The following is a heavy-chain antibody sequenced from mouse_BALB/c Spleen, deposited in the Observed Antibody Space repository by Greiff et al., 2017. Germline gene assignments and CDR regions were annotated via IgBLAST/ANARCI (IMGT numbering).Heavy chain of an antibody. Sequence: VQLKESGAELVKPGASVKLSCTASGFNIKDTYMHWVKQRPEQGLEWIGRIDPANGNTKYDPKFQGKATITADTSSNTAYLQLSSLTSEDTAVYYCARRLGYPYYFDYWGQGTTLTVSS. D-gene: IGHD2-14*01. CDR2: IDPANGNT. J-gene: IGHJ2*01. V-gene: IGHV14-3*02. CDR1: GFNIKDTY. CDR3: ARRLGYPYYFDY.